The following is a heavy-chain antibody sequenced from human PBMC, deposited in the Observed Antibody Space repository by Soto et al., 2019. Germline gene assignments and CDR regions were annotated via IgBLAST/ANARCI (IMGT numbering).Heavy chain of an antibody. CDR1: GCSITSYY. CDR2: IYYSGST. J-gene: IGHJ6*02. CDR3: ARDASGSNYYYYYGMDV. D-gene: IGHD6-13*01. Sequence: XETRSLTCTVSGCSITSYYWSWIRQPPGKGLEWIGYIYYSGSTNYNPSLKSRVTISVDTSKNQFSLKLSSVTAADTAVYYCARDASGSNYYYYYGMDVWGQGTTVTVSS. V-gene: IGHV4-59*01.